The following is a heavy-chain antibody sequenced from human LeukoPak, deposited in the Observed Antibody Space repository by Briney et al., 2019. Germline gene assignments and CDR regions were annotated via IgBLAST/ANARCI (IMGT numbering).Heavy chain of an antibody. CDR3: ASVPSYGTDY. D-gene: IGHD5-18*01. V-gene: IGHV3-21*01. CDR1: GFTFSSYS. Sequence: GGSLRLSCAASGFTFSSYSMNWVRQAPGKGLEWVSSISSSSSYIYYADSVKGRFTISRDNAKNPLYLQMNSLGAEDTAVYYCASVPSYGTDYWGQGTLVTVSS. J-gene: IGHJ4*02. CDR2: ISSSSSYI.